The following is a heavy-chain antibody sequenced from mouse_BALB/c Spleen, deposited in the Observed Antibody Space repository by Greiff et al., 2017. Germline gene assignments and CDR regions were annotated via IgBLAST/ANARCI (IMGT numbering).Heavy chain of an antibody. CDR3: VRHPTMIYAMDY. V-gene: IGHV10-1*02. CDR1: GFTFNTYA. Sequence: EVQVVESGGGLVQPKGSLKLSCAASGFTFNTYAMNWVRQAPGKGLEWVARIRSKSNNYATYYADSVKDRFTISRDDSQSMLYLQMNNLKTEDTAMYYCVRHPTMIYAMDYWGQGTSVTVSS. D-gene: IGHD2-4*01. J-gene: IGHJ4*01. CDR2: IRSKSNNYAT.